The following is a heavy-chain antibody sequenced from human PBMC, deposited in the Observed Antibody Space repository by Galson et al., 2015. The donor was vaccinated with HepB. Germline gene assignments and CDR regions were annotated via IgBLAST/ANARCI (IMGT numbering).Heavy chain of an antibody. V-gene: IGHV1-69*13. J-gene: IGHJ6*02. CDR1: GGTFSCYA. CDR2: IIPIFSKA. Sequence: SVKVSCKASGGTFSCYAISWVRQAPGQGLEWMGGIIPIFSKANYAQKIQGRVTITADESTSTAYMELSTLRSEDTAVYYCAAGVGSPRCRLYGMDVWGQGTTVTVSS. D-gene: IGHD1-14*01. CDR3: AAGVGSPRCRLYGMDV.